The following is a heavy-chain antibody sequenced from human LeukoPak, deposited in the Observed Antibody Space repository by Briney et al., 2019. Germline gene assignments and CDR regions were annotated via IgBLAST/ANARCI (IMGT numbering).Heavy chain of an antibody. V-gene: IGHV4-59*01. CDR2: IYNSGNT. CDR1: GGSSTNYF. CDR3: ARVSGSGWYYFDH. D-gene: IGHD6-19*01. Sequence: KTSETLSLTCTVSGGSSTNYFWSWVRQSPGKGLEWVGYIYNSGNTNYNPSLKSRVTISRDMSRNQFSLKLRSVTAADTAVYYCARVSGSGWYYFDHWGQGTLVIVSS. J-gene: IGHJ4*02.